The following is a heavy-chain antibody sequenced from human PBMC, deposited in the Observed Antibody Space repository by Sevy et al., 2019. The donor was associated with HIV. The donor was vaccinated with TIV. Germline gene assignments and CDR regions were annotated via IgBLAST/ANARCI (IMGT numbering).Heavy chain of an antibody. V-gene: IGHV3-30*18. D-gene: IGHD5-12*01. J-gene: IGHJ6*02. CDR1: GFTFSSYG. CDR3: AKDGGLSGYEPLLYYGMDV. Sequence: GGSLRLSCAASGFTFSSYGMHWVRQAPGKGLEWVAVISYDGSNKYYADSVKGRFTISRDNSKNTLYLQMNILRAEDTAVYYCAKDGGLSGYEPLLYYGMDVWGQGTTVTVSS. CDR2: ISYDGSNK.